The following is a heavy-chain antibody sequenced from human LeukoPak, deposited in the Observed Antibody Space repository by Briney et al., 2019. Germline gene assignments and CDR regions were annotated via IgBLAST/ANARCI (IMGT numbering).Heavy chain of an antibody. Sequence: GGSLRLSCAASGFTVSSNYMSWVRQAPGQGLEWVSVIYSGGSTYYADSVKGRFTISRDNSKNTLYLQMNSLRAEDTAVYYCARFITMVRGVIRFDAFDIWGQGTMVTVSS. D-gene: IGHD3-10*01. CDR2: IYSGGST. CDR1: GFTVSSNY. J-gene: IGHJ3*02. CDR3: ARFITMVRGVIRFDAFDI. V-gene: IGHV3-66*01.